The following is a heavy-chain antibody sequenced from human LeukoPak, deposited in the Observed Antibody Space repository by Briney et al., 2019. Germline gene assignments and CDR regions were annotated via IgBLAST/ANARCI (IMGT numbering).Heavy chain of an antibody. CDR1: GYTFTSYD. CDR2: MNPNSGNT. V-gene: IGHV1-8*01. Sequence: GASVKVSCKASGYTFTSYDINWVRQATGQGLEWMGWMNPNSGNTGYAQKFQGRVTMTRNTSISTAYMELSSLRSEDTAVYYCARRYYYGSGSYYTELYHDYWGQGTLVTVSS. J-gene: IGHJ4*02. D-gene: IGHD3-10*01. CDR3: ARRYYYGSGSYYTELYHDY.